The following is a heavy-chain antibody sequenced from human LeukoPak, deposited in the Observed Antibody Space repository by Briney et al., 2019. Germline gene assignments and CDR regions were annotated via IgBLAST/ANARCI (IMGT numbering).Heavy chain of an antibody. D-gene: IGHD5-24*01. CDR1: GGTFSNYA. CDR2: RIPIFDTT. CDR3: ARVPQWEMMYNYFDP. V-gene: IGHV1-69*05. Sequence: GASVKVSCKASGGTFSNYAINWVRQAPGQGLEWMGGRIPIFDTTNYAQKFQGRVIFTTDESSNTAYMELASLRSEDTAVYYCARVPQWEMMYNYFDPWGQGTLVTVSS. J-gene: IGHJ5*02.